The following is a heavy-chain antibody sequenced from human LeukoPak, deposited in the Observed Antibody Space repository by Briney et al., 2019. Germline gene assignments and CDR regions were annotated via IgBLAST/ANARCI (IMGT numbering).Heavy chain of an antibody. Sequence: SVTVSCKASGGTFSSYAISWVRQAPGQGLEWMGGIIPIFGTANYAQKFQGRVTITADESTSTAYMELSSLRSEDTAVYYCARDQAPYSSSWFFDYWGQGTLVTVSS. CDR1: GGTFSSYA. CDR3: ARDQAPYSSSWFFDY. V-gene: IGHV1-69*01. D-gene: IGHD6-13*01. CDR2: IIPIFGTA. J-gene: IGHJ4*02.